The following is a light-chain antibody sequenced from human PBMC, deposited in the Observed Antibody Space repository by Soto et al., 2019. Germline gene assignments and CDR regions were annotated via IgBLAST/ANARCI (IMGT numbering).Light chain of an antibody. Sequence: QSVLTQPPSVSGAPGQRVTISCTGSSSNIGAGYDVHWYQQLPGTAPKLLIYGNNNRPSGVPDRFSGSKSGTSASLAITGLQAEDEADYYCTSWTTSTTMIFGGGTKLTVL. V-gene: IGLV1-40*01. J-gene: IGLJ2*01. CDR2: GNN. CDR1: SSNIGAGYD. CDR3: TSWTTSTTMI.